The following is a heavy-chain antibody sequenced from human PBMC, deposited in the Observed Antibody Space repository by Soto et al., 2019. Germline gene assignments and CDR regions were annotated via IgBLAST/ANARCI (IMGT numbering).Heavy chain of an antibody. CDR3: ARHPPDCSGGSCYPGSLYYFDY. D-gene: IGHD2-15*01. Sequence: PSETLSLTCTVSSAPVSSTTYTWGWIRQPPGKGLEWVASVYYGGRSYYNPSLNSRVTISVGTSKNQFSLKLTSVTAADTAVYYCARHPPDCSGGSCYPGSLYYFDYWGQGTLVTVSS. J-gene: IGHJ4*02. CDR2: VYYGGRS. V-gene: IGHV4-39*01. CDR1: SAPVSSTTYT.